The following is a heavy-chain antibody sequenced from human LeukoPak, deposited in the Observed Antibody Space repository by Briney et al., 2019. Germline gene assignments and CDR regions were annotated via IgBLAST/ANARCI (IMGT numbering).Heavy chain of an antibody. Sequence: ASVKVSCKASGYTFTSYGISWVRQAPGQGLEWMGWISAYNGNTNYAQKLQGRVTMTTDTSTSTAYMELRSLRSDDTAVYYCARVAVGRGITMIVEISFSDYWGQGTLVTVSS. CDR1: GYTFTSYG. V-gene: IGHV1-18*01. J-gene: IGHJ4*02. CDR2: ISAYNGNT. CDR3: ARVAVGRGITMIVEISFSDY. D-gene: IGHD3-22*01.